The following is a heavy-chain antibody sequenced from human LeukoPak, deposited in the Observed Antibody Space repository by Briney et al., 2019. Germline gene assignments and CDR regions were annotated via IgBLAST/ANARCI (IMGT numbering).Heavy chain of an antibody. CDR1: GFTFSSYA. J-gene: IGHJ4*02. D-gene: IGHD2-15*01. Sequence: GGSLRLSCAASGFTFSSYAMSWVRQAPGKGLEWVSTFSGSGGSTHYADSVKGRFIISRDNAKSTVYLQMNSLTAEDTAVYYCARDGGAATPYDYWGQGTLVTVSS. V-gene: IGHV3-23*01. CDR2: FSGSGGST. CDR3: ARDGGAATPYDY.